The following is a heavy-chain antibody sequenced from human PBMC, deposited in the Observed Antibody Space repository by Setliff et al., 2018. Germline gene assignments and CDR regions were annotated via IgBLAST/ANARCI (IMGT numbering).Heavy chain of an antibody. CDR3: ARLTPMADFDY. J-gene: IGHJ4*02. V-gene: IGHV5-51*01. CDR1: GYTFSNYW. CDR2: IYPGDSDT. Sequence: GESLKISCQGSGYTFSNYWVGWVRQMPGKGLEWMGVIYPGDSDTRYSPSFKGQVTISADKSISTAYLQWSSLEASDTAMYYCARLTPMADFDYWGQGTLVTVSS. D-gene: IGHD5-18*01.